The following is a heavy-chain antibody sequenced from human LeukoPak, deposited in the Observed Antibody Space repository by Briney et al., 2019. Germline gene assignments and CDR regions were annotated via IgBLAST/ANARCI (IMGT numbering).Heavy chain of an antibody. CDR3: ARLGARQVLDY. J-gene: IGHJ4*02. CDR1: GFTFSSYG. CDR2: IWYDGSNK. V-gene: IGHV3-33*01. Sequence: GGSLRLSCAASGFTFSSYGMHWVRQAPGKGLEWVAVIWYDGSNKYYADSVKGRFTISRDNSKNTLYLQMNSLRAEDTAVYYCARLGARQVLDYWGQGTLVTVSS. D-gene: IGHD4-17*01.